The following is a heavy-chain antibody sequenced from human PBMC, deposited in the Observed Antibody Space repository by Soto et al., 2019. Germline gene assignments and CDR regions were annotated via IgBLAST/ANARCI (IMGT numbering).Heavy chain of an antibody. CDR1: GDSVSSNTAS. V-gene: IGHV6-1*01. D-gene: IGHD5-12*01. J-gene: IGHJ5*02. Sequence: QTLSLTCAISGDSVSSNTASYNLIRQAPSRGLEWLGRTYFRSKWYNDYAVSVKSRIITNPDTSNNQFSLQLNSVTPEDTAVYFCAKGDNLGPKTGYAFDPWGQGIMVTVSS. CDR2: TYFRSKWYN. CDR3: AKGDNLGPKTGYAFDP.